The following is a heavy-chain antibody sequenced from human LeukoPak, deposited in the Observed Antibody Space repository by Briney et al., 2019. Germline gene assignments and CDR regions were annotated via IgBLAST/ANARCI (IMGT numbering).Heavy chain of an antibody. V-gene: IGHV4-59*01. CDR3: ARMASGTGSFDY. J-gene: IGHJ4*02. CDR1: GGSISSYY. D-gene: IGHD6-19*01. CDR2: IYYSGST. Sequence: SETLSLTCTVSGGSISSYYWSWLRQPPGKGLEWIGYIYYSGSTNYNPSLKSRVTISVDTSKNQFSLKLSSVTAADTAVYYCARMASGTGSFDYWGQGTLVTVSS.